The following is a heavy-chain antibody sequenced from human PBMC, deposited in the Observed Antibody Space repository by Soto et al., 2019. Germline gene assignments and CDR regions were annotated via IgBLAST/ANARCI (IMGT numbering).Heavy chain of an antibody. CDR3: ARETRYSSGWSLILDF. D-gene: IGHD6-19*01. V-gene: IGHV1-2*02. CDR2: INPNSGGT. J-gene: IGHJ4*02. Sequence: ASVKVSCKASGYTFSGYYIHWVRQGPGQGLEWMGWINPNSGGTNSAQKFQGRITMTRDTSVSTAYMELSSLRSDDTAVYYCARETRYSSGWSLILDFWGQGTLVTVSS. CDR1: GYTFSGYY.